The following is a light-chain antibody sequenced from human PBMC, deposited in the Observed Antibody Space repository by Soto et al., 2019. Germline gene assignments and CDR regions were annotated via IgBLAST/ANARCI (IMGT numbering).Light chain of an antibody. J-gene: IGKJ1*01. Sequence: IQNTQSPASPSATVRGRVTITFRASQGIRNDLGWYQQKPGKAPKLLIYAASSLQSGVPSRFSGSGSGTDFTLTISSLQPEDFATYYCQQSYSTLWTFGQGTKVDIK. V-gene: IGKV1-39*01. CDR3: QQSYSTLWT. CDR2: AAS. CDR1: QGIRND.